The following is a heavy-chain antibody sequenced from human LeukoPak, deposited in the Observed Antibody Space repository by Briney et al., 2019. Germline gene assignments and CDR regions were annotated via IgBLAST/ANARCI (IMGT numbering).Heavy chain of an antibody. CDR3: SRSLDY. V-gene: IGHV3-7*01. Sequence: GGSLRLSCAASGFPFSGYWMDWVRQAPGKGMEWVANIKEDRSEQYYADSVKGRFTISRDNAKNSLYLEMNRLRAEDTAVYFCSRSLDYWGQGALVIVSS. CDR2: IKEDRSEQ. J-gene: IGHJ4*02. CDR1: GFPFSGYW.